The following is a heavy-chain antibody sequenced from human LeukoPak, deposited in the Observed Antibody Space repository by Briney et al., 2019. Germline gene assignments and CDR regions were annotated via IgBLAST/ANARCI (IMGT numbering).Heavy chain of an antibody. D-gene: IGHD2-21*01. CDR3: ARGRSSRGEDAFDI. Sequence: SETLSLTSTVSGGSISSYYWSWIREPAGQGLKWIRRIYSSERTNYNLYLRSRVTMSVDTCKNQYSLKLSSVTAADRAVYYCARGRSSRGEDAFDIWGRGTMVAVSS. J-gene: IGHJ3*02. V-gene: IGHV4-4*07. CDR2: IYSSERT. CDR1: GGSISSYY.